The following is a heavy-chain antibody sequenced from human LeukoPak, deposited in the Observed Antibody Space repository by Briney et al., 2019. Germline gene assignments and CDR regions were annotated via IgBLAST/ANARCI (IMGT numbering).Heavy chain of an antibody. CDR2: IWYDGSNK. CDR3: ARVGYSYGMRFDY. V-gene: IGHV3-33*08. Sequence: GGSLRLSCAASGFTVSSNYMSWARQAPGKGLEWVAVIWYDGSNKYYADSVKGRFTISRDNSKNTLYLQMNSLRAEDTAVYYCARVGYSYGMRFDYWGQGTLVTVSS. CDR1: GFTVSSNY. D-gene: IGHD5-18*01. J-gene: IGHJ4*02.